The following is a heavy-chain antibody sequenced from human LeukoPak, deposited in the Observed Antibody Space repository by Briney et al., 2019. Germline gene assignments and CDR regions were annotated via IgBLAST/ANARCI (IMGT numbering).Heavy chain of an antibody. Sequence: ASVKVSCKASGGTFSSYAISWVRQAPGQGLEWMGRIIPILGIANYAQKFQGRVTITADKSTSTAYMELSSLRSEDTAVYYCARDRPDYYYGTDVWGQGTTVTVSS. CDR1: GGTFSSYA. CDR3: ARDRPDYYYGTDV. CDR2: IIPILGIA. J-gene: IGHJ6*02. V-gene: IGHV1-69*04.